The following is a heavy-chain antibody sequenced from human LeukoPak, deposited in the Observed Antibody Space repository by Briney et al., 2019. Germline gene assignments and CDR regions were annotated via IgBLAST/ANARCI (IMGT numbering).Heavy chain of an antibody. Sequence: GGSLRLSCAASGFTFTTYWMGWVRQAPGKGPEWVANINQVGSSKYFVDSVKGRFTISRDNAKNSLYLQMNSLRAEDTAVYYCARLREIPVFGVVTKSTSYFDYWGQGTLVTVSS. J-gene: IGHJ4*02. CDR3: ARLREIPVFGVVTKSTSYFDY. CDR2: INQVGSSK. CDR1: GFTFTTYW. D-gene: IGHD3-3*01. V-gene: IGHV3-7*01.